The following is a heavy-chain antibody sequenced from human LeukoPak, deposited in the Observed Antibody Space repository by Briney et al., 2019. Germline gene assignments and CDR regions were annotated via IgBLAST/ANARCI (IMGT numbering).Heavy chain of an antibody. V-gene: IGHV1-69*13. CDR1: GGIFSSYA. J-gene: IGHJ4*02. CDR3: ARDAGDYAGWYYFDY. Sequence: SVKVSCKASGGIFSSYAISWVRQAPGQGLEWMGGIIPIFGTANYAQKFQGRVTITADESTSTAYMELSSLRSEDTAVCYCARDAGDYAGWYYFDYWGQGTLVTVSS. D-gene: IGHD4-17*01. CDR2: IIPIFGTA.